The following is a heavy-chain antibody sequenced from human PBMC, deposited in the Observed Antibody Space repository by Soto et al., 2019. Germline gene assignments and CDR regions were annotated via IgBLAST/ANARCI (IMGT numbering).Heavy chain of an antibody. CDR2: ISGSGGST. CDR3: ARVRDPDMVDSIPLDY. D-gene: IGHD5-12*01. V-gene: IGHV3-23*01. Sequence: EVQLLESGGGLVQPGGSLRLSCAASGFTFSSYAMSWVRQAPGKGLEWVSAISGSGGSTYYADSVKGRFTISRNNSQNTLYLQMTGLRAADTAVYDSARVRDPDMVDSIPLDYGSRGTPVTVSS. J-gene: IGHJ4*02. CDR1: GFTFSSYA.